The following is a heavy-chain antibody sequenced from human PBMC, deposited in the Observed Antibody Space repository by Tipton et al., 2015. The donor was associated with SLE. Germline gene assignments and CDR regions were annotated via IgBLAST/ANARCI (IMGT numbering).Heavy chain of an antibody. CDR1: GGSFSGYY. CDR2: INHSGST. CDR3: ARAVSMQQLPN. Sequence: TLSLTCAVYGGSFSGYYWRWIRQPPGKGLEWIGEINHSGSTNYNPSLQSRVTISVDTSKNQFSLKLTSVTAADTAVYYCARAVSMQQLPNWGQGTLVTVSS. D-gene: IGHD6-13*01. J-gene: IGHJ4*02. V-gene: IGHV4-34*01.